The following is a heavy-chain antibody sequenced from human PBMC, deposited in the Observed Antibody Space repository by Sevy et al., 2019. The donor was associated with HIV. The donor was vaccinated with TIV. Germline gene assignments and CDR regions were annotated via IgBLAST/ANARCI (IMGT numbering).Heavy chain of an antibody. J-gene: IGHJ5*02. CDR1: GGSFSGQY. D-gene: IGHD2-15*01. CDR3: SSPKYCSGGSCWGP. V-gene: IGHV4-34*01. CDR2: INHDGSI. Sequence: SETLSLTCAVYGGSFSGQYWNWIRQSPGKGLEWIGDINHDGSINYNPSLKSRVTISVDTSKNQFSLKLNSVTAADTAVYYCSSPKYCSGGSCWGPWGQGILVTVSS.